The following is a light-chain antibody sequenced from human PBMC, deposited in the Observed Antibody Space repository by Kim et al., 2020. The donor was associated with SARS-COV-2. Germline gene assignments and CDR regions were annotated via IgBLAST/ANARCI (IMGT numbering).Light chain of an antibody. CDR1: ESIGTW. CDR3: QHYSRFPYT. J-gene: IGKJ2*01. CDR2: LAS. Sequence: SVSVGDRVTITCRASESIGTWLAWYQQTPGRAPRLLIYLASTLENGVPSRFSGTGSGTEFSLSITSLQPDDFATYYCQHYSRFPYTFGQGTKLEI. V-gene: IGKV1-5*03.